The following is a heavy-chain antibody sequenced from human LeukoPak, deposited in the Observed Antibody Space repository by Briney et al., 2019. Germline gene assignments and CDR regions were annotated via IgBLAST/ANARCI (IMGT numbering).Heavy chain of an antibody. CDR2: ISPSGGF. CDR3: ARHGGFHFDY. V-gene: IGHV4-34*01. J-gene: IGHJ4*02. CDR1: GVSFSGFY. Sequence: PSETLSLTCAVYGVSFSGFYWSWIRQPPGKGLEWIGQISPSGGFTYNPSLESRIAFSLDTSKKQFSVKVDSVIAADTAVYYCARHGGFHFDYWGQGTLVAVSS. D-gene: IGHD3-16*01.